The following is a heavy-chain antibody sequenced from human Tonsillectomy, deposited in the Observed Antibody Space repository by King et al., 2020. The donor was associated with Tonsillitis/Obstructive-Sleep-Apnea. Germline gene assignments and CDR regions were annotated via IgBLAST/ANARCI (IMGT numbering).Heavy chain of an antibody. CDR2: INPSDGIT. V-gene: IGHV1-46*01. CDR3: VRDDKDGRHLDY. J-gene: IGHJ4*02. CDR1: GYTFTRNY. D-gene: IGHD2-15*01. Sequence: QLVQSGAEVKKPGASVKVSCKASGYTFTRNYVHWVRQAPGQGLEWMGIINPSDGITTYAQKFQGRVTMTTDTSTSTVNMELSSLRAKDTAVYYCVRDDKDGRHLDYWGQGSLVSVSS.